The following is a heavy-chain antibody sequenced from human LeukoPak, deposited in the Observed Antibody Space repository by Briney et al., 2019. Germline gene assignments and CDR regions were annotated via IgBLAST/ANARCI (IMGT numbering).Heavy chain of an antibody. Sequence: SVKVSCKASGGTFSSHAISWVRQAPGQGLEWMGGIIPIFGTANYAQKFQGRVTITADKSTSTAYMELSSLRSEDTAVYYCATDTAGVNYFDYWGQGTLVTVSS. CDR2: IIPIFGTA. CDR1: GGTFSSHA. CDR3: ATDTAGVNYFDY. D-gene: IGHD5-18*01. V-gene: IGHV1-69*06. J-gene: IGHJ4*02.